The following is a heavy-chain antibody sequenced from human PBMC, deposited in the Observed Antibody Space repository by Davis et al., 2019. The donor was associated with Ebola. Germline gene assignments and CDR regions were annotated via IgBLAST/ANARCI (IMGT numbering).Heavy chain of an antibody. CDR2: IYHSGST. CDR3: ARWAIFGVVHNWFDP. Sequence: SETLSLTCAVSGGSISSGGYSWSWIRQPPGKGLEWIGYIYHSGSTYYNPSLKSRVTISVDRSKNQFSLKLSSVTAADTAVYYCARWAIFGVVHNWFDPWGQGTLVTVSS. V-gene: IGHV4-30-2*02. D-gene: IGHD3-3*01. J-gene: IGHJ5*02. CDR1: GGSISSGGYS.